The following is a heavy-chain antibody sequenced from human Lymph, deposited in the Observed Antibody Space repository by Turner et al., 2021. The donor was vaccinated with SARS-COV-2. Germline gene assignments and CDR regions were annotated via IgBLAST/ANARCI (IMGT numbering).Heavy chain of an antibody. CDR1: GYTFTSYG. J-gene: IGHJ4*02. CDR3: ARFTASIEVTGRYFDY. V-gene: IGHV1-18*01. D-gene: IGHD6-19*01. CDR2: ISVDNGNT. Sequence: QVQLVRSGAEVKKPGASAKVSCKASGYTFTSYGISWVRQAPGQGLEWMGWISVDNGNTNYAQKFQGRVTMTTDTSTSTAYMELRSLRSDDTAVYYCARFTASIEVTGRYFDYWGQGTLVTVSS.